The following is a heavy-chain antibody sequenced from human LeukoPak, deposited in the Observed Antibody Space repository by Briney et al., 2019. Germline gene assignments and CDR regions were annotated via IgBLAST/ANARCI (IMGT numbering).Heavy chain of an antibody. CDR2: ISGSGGST. CDR1: GFTFSSYA. CDR3: AKSQGGSNYHGGDY. Sequence: PGGSLRLSCAASGFTFSSYAMSWVRQAPGKGLEWVSAISGSGGSTYYADSVKGRFTISRDNSKNTLYLQMNSLRAEDTAVYYRAKSQGGSNYHGGDYWGQGTLVTVSS. V-gene: IGHV3-23*01. J-gene: IGHJ4*02. D-gene: IGHD4-11*01.